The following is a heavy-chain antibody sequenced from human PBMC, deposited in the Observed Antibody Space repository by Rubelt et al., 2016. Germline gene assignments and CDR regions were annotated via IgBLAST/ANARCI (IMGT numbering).Heavy chain of an antibody. D-gene: IGHD3-22*01. CDR2: NPCSGGA. V-gene: IGHV1-2*02. Sequence: NPCSGGANYAQNFQARVTMTRDTSISTAYMELSRLRSDDTAVYYCASSKRMISYFDYWGQGTLVTVSS. J-gene: IGHJ4*02. CDR3: ASSKRMISYFDY.